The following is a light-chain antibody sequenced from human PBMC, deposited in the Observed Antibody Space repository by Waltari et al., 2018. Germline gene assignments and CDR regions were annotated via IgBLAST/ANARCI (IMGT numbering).Light chain of an antibody. CDR1: SSDVGSYNY. Sequence: QSALTQPASVSGSPGQSITISCTGTSSDVGSYNYVPWYQQHPDKAPKLIIYDVSSRPSGVSNRFSGSKSGNTASLTISGLQAEDEADYYCDSKTSSSPHLFGTGTKVTVL. CDR3: DSKTSSSPHL. V-gene: IGLV2-14*03. J-gene: IGLJ1*01. CDR2: DVS.